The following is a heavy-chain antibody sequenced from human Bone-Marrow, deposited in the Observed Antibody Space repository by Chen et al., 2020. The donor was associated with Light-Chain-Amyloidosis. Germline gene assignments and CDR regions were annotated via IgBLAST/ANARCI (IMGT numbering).Heavy chain of an antibody. J-gene: IGHJ6*02. Sequence: QVQLQESGPGLVKPSETLSLTCNVSGGSISSYYWSWIRQPPGKGLEWIGYIYYSGSTNYNPSLKSRVTISVDTSKNQFSLKLSSVTAADTAVYYCARLSRMGGIYYYYGMDVWGQGTTVTVSS. CDR1: GGSISSYY. V-gene: IGHV4-59*08. D-gene: IGHD1-26*01. CDR3: ARLSRMGGIYYYYGMDV. CDR2: IYYSGST.